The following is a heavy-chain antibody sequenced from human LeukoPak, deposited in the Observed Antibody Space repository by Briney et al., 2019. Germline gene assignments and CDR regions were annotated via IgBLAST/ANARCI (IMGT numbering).Heavy chain of an antibody. CDR2: ISSSSSYT. CDR3: AREVAAAGALDY. V-gene: IGHV3-11*06. D-gene: IGHD6-13*01. Sequence: GGSLRLSCAASGFTFSDYYMSWIRQAPGKGLEWVPYISSSSSYTNYADSVKGRFTISRDNAKNSLYLQMNSLRAEDTAVYYCAREVAAAGALDYWGQGTLVTVSS. CDR1: GFTFSDYY. J-gene: IGHJ4*02.